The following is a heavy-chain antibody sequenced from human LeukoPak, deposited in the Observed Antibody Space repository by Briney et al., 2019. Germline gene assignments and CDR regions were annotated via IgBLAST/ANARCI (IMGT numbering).Heavy chain of an antibody. J-gene: IGHJ4*02. CDR2: INWNSGSI. Sequence: PGGSLRLSCAASGFTFSSYSMNWVRQAPGKGLEWVSGINWNSGSIGYADSVKGRFTISRDNAKNSLYLQMNSLRAEDTALYYCAKEIAAAGPYYFDSWGQGTLVTVSS. CDR1: GFTFSSYS. CDR3: AKEIAAAGPYYFDS. D-gene: IGHD6-13*01. V-gene: IGHV3-9*01.